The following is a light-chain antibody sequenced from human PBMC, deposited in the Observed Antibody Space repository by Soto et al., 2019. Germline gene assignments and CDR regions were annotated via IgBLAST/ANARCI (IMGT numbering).Light chain of an antibody. CDR1: QSVSSSS. Sequence: ETVLTQSPGTLSLSPGERATLSCRASQSVSSSSLAWYQQRPGQAPRLLIYGTSSRATGIPDRFSGSGSGTDFTLTIISLQSEDFAVYYCQQYNNWPLTFGGGTKVDIK. V-gene: IGKV3-20*01. CDR3: QQYNNWPLT. J-gene: IGKJ4*01. CDR2: GTS.